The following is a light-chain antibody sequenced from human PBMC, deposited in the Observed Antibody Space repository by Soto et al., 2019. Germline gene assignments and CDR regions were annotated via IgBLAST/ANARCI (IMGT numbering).Light chain of an antibody. Sequence: IQMTQSPSTLSASVGDRVSITCRASQSISGWLAWYQQKPGKAPKLLIYDASTLESGVPSRFSGSGSGTEFTLTISSLQPDDFATYYCQQYNTYSRTFGQGTMVEIK. J-gene: IGKJ1*01. CDR2: DAS. CDR1: QSISGW. CDR3: QQYNTYSRT. V-gene: IGKV1-5*01.